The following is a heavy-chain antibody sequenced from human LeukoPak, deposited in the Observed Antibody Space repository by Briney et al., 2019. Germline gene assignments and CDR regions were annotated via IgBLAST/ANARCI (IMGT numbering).Heavy chain of an antibody. V-gene: IGHV3-48*03. D-gene: IGHD3-22*01. CDR1: GFTFSSYE. J-gene: IGHJ5*02. CDR3: ARNRAIYYYDSSGFDP. CDR2: ISSSGTNI. Sequence: GGSLRLSCAASGFTFSSYEMNWVRQAPGKGLEWVSYISSSGTNIYYADSVQGRFTISRDNAKNSLYLQMNNLRAEDTAVYYCARNRAIYYYDSSGFDPWGQGTLVTVSS.